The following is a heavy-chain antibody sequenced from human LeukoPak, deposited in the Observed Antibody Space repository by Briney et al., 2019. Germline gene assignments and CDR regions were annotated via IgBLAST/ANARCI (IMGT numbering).Heavy chain of an antibody. CDR3: ARCVATGILIWFDP. CDR1: GGSIRSSSYY. Sequence: SETLSLTCTVSGGSIRSSSYYWGWIRQPPGKGLEWIGSIYYSGSTYYNPSLKSRVTISVDTSKNQFSLKLSSVTAADTAVYYCARCVATGILIWFDPWGQGTLVTVSS. D-gene: IGHD5-12*01. V-gene: IGHV4-39*07. J-gene: IGHJ5*02. CDR2: IYYSGST.